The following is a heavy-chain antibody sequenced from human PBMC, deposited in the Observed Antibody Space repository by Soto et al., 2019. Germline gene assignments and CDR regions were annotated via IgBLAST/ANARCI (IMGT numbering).Heavy chain of an antibody. V-gene: IGHV5-10-1*01. CDR2: IDPSDSYT. D-gene: IGHD5-18*01. CDR3: TRSIVDTAMGSHSYYYGMDG. Sequence: GESLKISCKGSGYSFTSYWISWVRQLPGKGLEWMGRIDPSDSYTNYSPSFQGHVTISADKSISTAYLQWSSLKASDTAMYYCTRSIVDTAMGSHSYYYGMDGWGQGTTVTVSS. J-gene: IGHJ6*02. CDR1: GYSFTSYW.